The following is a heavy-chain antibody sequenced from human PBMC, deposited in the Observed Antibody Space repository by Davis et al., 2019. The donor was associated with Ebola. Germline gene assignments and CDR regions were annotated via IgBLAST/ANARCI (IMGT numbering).Heavy chain of an antibody. CDR1: GGSITSSSYY. Sequence: MPSETLSLTCTVSGGSITSSSYYWGWIRQPPGKGLEWIGYIYYSGSTNYNPSLKSRVTISVDTSKNQFSLKLSSVTAADTAVYYCARGGSSSWYYPNYWGQGTLVTVSS. J-gene: IGHJ4*02. CDR3: ARGGSSSWYYPNY. D-gene: IGHD6-13*01. V-gene: IGHV4-61*05. CDR2: IYYSGST.